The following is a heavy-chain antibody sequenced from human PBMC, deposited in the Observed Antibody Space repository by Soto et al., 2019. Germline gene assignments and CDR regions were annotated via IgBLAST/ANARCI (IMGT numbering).Heavy chain of an antibody. Sequence: GGSLRLSCAASGFTFSSYSMNWVRQAPGKGLEWVSSISSSSSYIYYADSVKGRLTISRDNAKNSLYLQMNSLRAEDTAVYYCAGGSYLGYYYGMDVWGQGHKVTVSS. J-gene: IGHJ6*02. D-gene: IGHD1-26*01. CDR1: GFTFSSYS. V-gene: IGHV3-21*01. CDR2: ISSSSSYI. CDR3: AGGSYLGYYYGMDV.